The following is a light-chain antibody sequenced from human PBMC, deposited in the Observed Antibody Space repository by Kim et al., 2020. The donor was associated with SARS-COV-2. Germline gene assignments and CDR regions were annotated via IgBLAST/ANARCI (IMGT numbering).Light chain of an antibody. CDR1: QDINNY. V-gene: IGKV1-33*01. J-gene: IGKJ4*01. Sequence: DMQMTQSPSSLSASVGDRVTITCQASQDINNYLNWYQQKPGKAPNLLIYDSSNLQTGVPSRFSGNRSGTHFSFTISSLQPEDAATYYCQQYDRLFTFGGGTRVEIK. CDR2: DSS. CDR3: QQYDRLFT.